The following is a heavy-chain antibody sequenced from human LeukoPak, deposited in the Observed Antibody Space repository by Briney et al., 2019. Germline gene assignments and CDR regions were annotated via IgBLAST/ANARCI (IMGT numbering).Heavy chain of an antibody. CDR3: ARAPAGYSSSWYED. J-gene: IGHJ4*02. V-gene: IGHV4-59*01. D-gene: IGHD6-13*01. Sequence: SETLSLTCTASGGSISSYYWSWIRQPPGKGLEWIGYIYYSGSTNYNPSLKSRVTISVDTSKNQFSLKLSSVTAADTAVYYCARAPAGYSSSWYEDWGQGTLVTVSS. CDR1: GGSISSYY. CDR2: IYYSGST.